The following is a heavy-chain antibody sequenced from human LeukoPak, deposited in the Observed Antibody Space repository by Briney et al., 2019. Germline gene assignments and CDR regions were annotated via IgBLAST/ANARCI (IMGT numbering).Heavy chain of an antibody. V-gene: IGHV1-2*02. CDR3: ARSNDYYLLTWAFDI. D-gene: IGHD2/OR15-2a*01. J-gene: IGHJ3*02. CDR2: INPSSGGT. CDR1: GYTFTGYY. Sequence: ASVKVSCKASGYTFTGYYMHWVRQAPGQGLEWMGWINPSSGGTNYAQKFQGRVTMTRDTSISTAYMELSGLRSDDTAVYYCARSNDYYLLTWAFDIWGQGTMVTVSS.